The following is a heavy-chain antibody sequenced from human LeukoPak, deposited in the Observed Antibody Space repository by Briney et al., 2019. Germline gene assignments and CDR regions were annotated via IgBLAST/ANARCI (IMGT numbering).Heavy chain of an antibody. J-gene: IGHJ4*02. Sequence: PGGSLRLSGAASGVTFDDYAMHWVRQAPGKGLEWVSGISWNSGSIGYADSVKGRFTISRDNAKNSLYLQMNSLRAEDMALYYCARAYSSSSYFDYWGQGTLVTVSS. CDR2: ISWNSGSI. CDR1: GVTFDDYA. V-gene: IGHV3-9*03. CDR3: ARAYSSSSYFDY. D-gene: IGHD6-6*01.